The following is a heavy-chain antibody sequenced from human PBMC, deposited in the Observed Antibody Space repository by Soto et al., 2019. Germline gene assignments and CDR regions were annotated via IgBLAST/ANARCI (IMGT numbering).Heavy chain of an antibody. J-gene: IGHJ6*02. CDR1: GYTFTNYY. CDR2: INPSSGST. CDR3: ARFPAAAGDYYYGMDV. V-gene: IGHV1-46*01. Sequence: EASVKVSCKASGYTFTNYYIHWVRQAPGQGLQWMGLINPSSGSTTYPQKFRGRVTMTRDTSTSTVYMELSSLTSDDMAVYYCARFPAAAGDYYYGMDVWGQGTTVTVSS. D-gene: IGHD6-13*01.